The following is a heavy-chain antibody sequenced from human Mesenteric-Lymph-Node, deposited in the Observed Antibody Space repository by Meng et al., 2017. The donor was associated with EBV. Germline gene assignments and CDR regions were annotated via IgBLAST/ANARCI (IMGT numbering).Heavy chain of an antibody. J-gene: IGHJ4*02. CDR3: ARAAGVGSSWYYFDY. D-gene: IGHD6-13*01. Sequence: QLQLQDSGPGLVKPSETLSLTCTGPGGSVSSTSYYWGWIRQPPGKGLEWIGSIYYRQTTYYNPSLEGRVTISIDTSKNQFSLKVTSVTAADTALYYCARAAGVGSSWYYFDYWGQGALVTVSS. CDR1: GGSVSSTSYY. V-gene: IGHV4-39*07. CDR2: IYYRQTT.